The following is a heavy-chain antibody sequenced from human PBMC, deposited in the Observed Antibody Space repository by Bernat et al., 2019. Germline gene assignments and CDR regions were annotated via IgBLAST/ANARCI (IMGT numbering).Heavy chain of an antibody. CDR2: IIPIFGTA. D-gene: IGHD4-17*01. V-gene: IGHV1-69*01. J-gene: IGHJ3*02. Sequence: QVQLVQSGAEVKKPGSSVKVSCKASGGTFSSYAISWVRQAPGQGLEWMGGIIPIFGTANYAQKFQGRVTITADESTSTAYMELSSLRSEDTAVYYCARFSRGDDYGDYGGPDDAFDIWGQGTMVTVSS. CDR1: GGTFSSYA. CDR3: ARFSRGDDYGDYGGPDDAFDI.